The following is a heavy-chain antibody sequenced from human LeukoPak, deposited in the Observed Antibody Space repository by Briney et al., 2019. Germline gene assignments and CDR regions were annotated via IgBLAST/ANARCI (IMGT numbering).Heavy chain of an antibody. CDR2: IKQDGGEK. CDR3: ARDGRYISDY. D-gene: IGHD1-26*01. Sequence: PGGSLRLSCAASGFTFSSYWMSWVRQAPGKGLEWVANIKQDGGEKNYVDAVKGRFTVSRDNAKNSLYLQMNSLRAEDTAVYYCARDGRYISDYWGQGTLVIVSS. V-gene: IGHV3-7*05. J-gene: IGHJ4*02. CDR1: GFTFSSYW.